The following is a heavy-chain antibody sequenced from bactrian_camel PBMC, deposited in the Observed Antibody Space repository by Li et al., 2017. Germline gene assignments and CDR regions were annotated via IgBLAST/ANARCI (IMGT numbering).Heavy chain of an antibody. D-gene: IGHD5*01. CDR3: AASGYCWGTTWVNPSRYEL. Sequence: VQLVESGGGSVQAGGSLRLSCTASGFTTNDPDMGWYRQTPENECELVSTMPSDRSTYYSDSVKGRFTISRDNAKNTVYLQMSSPKPEDTAMYYCAASGYCWGTTWVNPSRYELWGQGTQVTVS. CDR1: GFTTNDPD. V-gene: IGHV3S53*01. CDR2: MPSDRST. J-gene: IGHJ4*01.